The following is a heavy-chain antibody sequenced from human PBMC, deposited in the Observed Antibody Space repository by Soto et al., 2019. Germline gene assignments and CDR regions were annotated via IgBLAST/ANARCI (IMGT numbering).Heavy chain of an antibody. J-gene: IGHJ6*03. CDR1: GFTFSSYA. Sequence: PGGSLRLSCAASGFTFSSYAMSWVRQAPGNGLEWVSAISGSGGSTYYADSVKGRFTISRDNSKNTLYLQVNSLRAEDTAVYYCAKDPWTWSYYYYHMDVWGKGTTVTVSS. CDR2: ISGSGGST. D-gene: IGHD1-1*01. V-gene: IGHV3-23*01. CDR3: AKDPWTWSYYYYHMDV.